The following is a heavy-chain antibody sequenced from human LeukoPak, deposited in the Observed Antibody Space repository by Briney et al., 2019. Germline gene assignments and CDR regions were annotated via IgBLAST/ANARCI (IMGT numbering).Heavy chain of an antibody. CDR3: GKEGRGMGAATIVY. J-gene: IGHJ4*02. Sequence: GGSLRLSCAASGFTVSSNYMSWVRQAPGKGLEWVSVIYSGGSTYYADSVGRFSISRDNSKNTLYLQMTSLRAEDTAVYYCGKEGRGMGAATIVYWGQGTLVTVSS. CDR1: GFTVSSNY. CDR2: IYSGGST. D-gene: IGHD1-26*01. V-gene: IGHV3-53*01.